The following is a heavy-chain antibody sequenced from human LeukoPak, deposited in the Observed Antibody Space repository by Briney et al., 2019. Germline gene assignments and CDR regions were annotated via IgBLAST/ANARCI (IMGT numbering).Heavy chain of an antibody. CDR2: IYYSGST. CDR1: GGSISSYY. J-gene: IGHJ4*02. V-gene: IGHV4-59*12. D-gene: IGHD4-23*01. Sequence: SETLSLTCTVSGGSISSYYWSWIRQPPGKGLEWIGSIYYSGSTYYNPSLKSRVTISVDTSKNQFSLKLSSVTAADTAVYYCARLDYGGNSPHFDYWGQGTLVTVSS. CDR3: ARLDYGGNSPHFDY.